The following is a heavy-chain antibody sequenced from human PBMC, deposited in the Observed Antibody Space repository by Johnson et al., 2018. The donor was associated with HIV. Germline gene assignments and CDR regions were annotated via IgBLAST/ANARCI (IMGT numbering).Heavy chain of an antibody. CDR2: ISYDGSNK. V-gene: IGHV3-30*03. CDR1: GFTFSSYW. Sequence: QVHLVESGGGLVQPGGSLRLSCAASGFTFSSYWMSWVRQAPGKGLEWVAVISYDGSNKYYADSVKGRFTISRDNSKNTLYLQMISLRAEDTAVYFCARGLTGEQVDIWGQGTMVTVSS. D-gene: IGHD3-16*01. CDR3: ARGLTGEQVDI. J-gene: IGHJ3*02.